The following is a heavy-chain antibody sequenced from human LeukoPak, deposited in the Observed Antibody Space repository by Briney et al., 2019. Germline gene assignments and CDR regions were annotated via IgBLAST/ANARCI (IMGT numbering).Heavy chain of an antibody. V-gene: IGHV4-38-2*02. Sequence: SETLSLTCTVSGYSISSGYYWGWIRQPPGKGLEWIGSIYHSGSTYYNPSLKSRVTISVDTSKNQFSLTLSSVTAADTAVYYCARLRHRIAVAGRRDFDYWGQGTLVTVSS. CDR2: IYHSGST. J-gene: IGHJ4*02. CDR1: GYSISSGYY. CDR3: ARLRHRIAVAGRRDFDY. D-gene: IGHD6-19*01.